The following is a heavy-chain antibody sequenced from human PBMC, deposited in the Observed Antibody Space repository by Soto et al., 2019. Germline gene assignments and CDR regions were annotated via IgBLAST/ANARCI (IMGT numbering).Heavy chain of an antibody. D-gene: IGHD2-15*01. CDR2: INHSGST. J-gene: IGHJ4*02. CDR3: AGANCSGGSCYSPVGDY. CDR1: GGSFSGYY. Sequence: QVQLQQWGAGLLKPSETLSLTCAVYGGSFSGYYWSWIRQPPGKGLEWIGEINHSGSTNYNPSLKSRVTISVDTSKNQFSLKLSSVTAADTAVYYCAGANCSGGSCYSPVGDYWGQGTLVTVSS. V-gene: IGHV4-34*01.